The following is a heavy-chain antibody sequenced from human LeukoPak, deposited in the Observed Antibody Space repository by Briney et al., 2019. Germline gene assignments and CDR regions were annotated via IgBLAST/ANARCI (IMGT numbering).Heavy chain of an antibody. CDR1: GYTFTTYW. Sequence: AGESLKISCKGSGYTFTTYWIGWVRQMPGKGLECMGIIYPGDSDTTYSPSFQGQVTISVDKSISTAYMPWSSLKASDTDMYYCVRFAGEATSHYESCSGQAPWGQGTLVTVSS. V-gene: IGHV5-51*01. D-gene: IGHD3-3*01. J-gene: IGHJ5*02. CDR3: VRFAGEATSHYESCSGQAP. CDR2: IYPGDSDT.